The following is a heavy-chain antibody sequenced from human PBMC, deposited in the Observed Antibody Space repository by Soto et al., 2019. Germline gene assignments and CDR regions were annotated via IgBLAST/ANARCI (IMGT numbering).Heavy chain of an antibody. D-gene: IGHD5-18*01. CDR2: ISITSSYI. V-gene: IGHV3-21*01. J-gene: IGHJ4*02. Sequence: DVQLVESGGGLVKPGGSLRLSCAASGFTFSSYTMDWVRQTPGKGLQWVSSISITSSYIYYADSVKGRFAISRDNAQNSLYLQMNSLRAEDTAVYYCAGGAIRGYSYGYSDYWGQGTLVTVSS. CDR3: AGGAIRGYSYGYSDY. CDR1: GFTFSSYT.